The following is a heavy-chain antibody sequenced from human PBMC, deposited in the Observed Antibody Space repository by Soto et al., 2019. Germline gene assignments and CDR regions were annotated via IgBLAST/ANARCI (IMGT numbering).Heavy chain of an antibody. CDR2: INTYNGNT. D-gene: IGHD3-16*01. J-gene: IGHJ6*02. V-gene: IGHV1-18*01. CDR1: GYTFTSYG. Sequence: QVQLVQSGAEVKNPGASVKVSCKTSGYTFTSYGIGWARQAPGQGLEWMGWINTYNGNTNYAQNHQGRVTLTTDTSTSTAYMELRSLRSNDTAIYYCAMVDVYVTPSPQDVWGQGTTVTVSS. CDR3: AMVDVYVTPSPQDV.